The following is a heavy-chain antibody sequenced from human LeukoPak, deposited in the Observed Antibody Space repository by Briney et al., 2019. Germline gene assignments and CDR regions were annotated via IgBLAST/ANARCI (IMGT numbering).Heavy chain of an antibody. J-gene: IGHJ4*02. CDR1: GYTFTSYA. Sequence: ASVKVSCKASGYTFTSYAMHWVRQAPGQRLEWMGWINAGNDNTKYSQKFQGRVTITRDTSASTAYMELSSLRSEDTAVYYCARAQHPEYYDFWSGYSRTSRFDYWGQGTLVTVSS. CDR3: ARAQHPEYYDFWSGYSRTSRFDY. CDR2: INAGNDNT. V-gene: IGHV1-3*01. D-gene: IGHD3-3*01.